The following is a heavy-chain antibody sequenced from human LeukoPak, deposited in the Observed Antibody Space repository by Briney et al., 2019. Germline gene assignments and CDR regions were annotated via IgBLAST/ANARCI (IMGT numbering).Heavy chain of an antibody. V-gene: IGHV4-59*01. J-gene: IGHJ6*02. Sequence: PSETLSLTCTVSGGSISSYYWSWIRQPPGKGLEWFGYIYYSGSTNYNPSLKSRVTISVDTSKNQFSLKLSSVTAADTAMYYCARDGSYGSGRRYYYYGMDVWGQGTTVTVSS. D-gene: IGHD3-10*01. CDR1: GGSISSYY. CDR3: ARDGSYGSGRRYYYYGMDV. CDR2: IYYSGST.